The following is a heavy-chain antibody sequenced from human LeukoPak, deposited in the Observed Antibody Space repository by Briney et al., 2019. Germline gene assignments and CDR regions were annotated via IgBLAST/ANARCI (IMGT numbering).Heavy chain of an antibody. D-gene: IGHD1-26*01. CDR2: IYYSGST. Sequence: PSETLSLTCTVSGGSISSGGYYWSWIRQPPGKGLEWIGYIYYSGSTNYNPSLKSRVTISVDTSKNQFSLKLSSVTAADTAVSYCARDGAGIDYWGQGTLVTVSS. CDR1: GGSISSGGYY. J-gene: IGHJ4*02. CDR3: ARDGAGIDY. V-gene: IGHV4-61*08.